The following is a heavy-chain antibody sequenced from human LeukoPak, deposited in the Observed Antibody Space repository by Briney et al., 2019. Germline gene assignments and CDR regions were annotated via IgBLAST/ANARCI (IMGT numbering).Heavy chain of an antibody. Sequence: SETLSLTCTVSGDSVSSSSNYWGWIRQPPGKGLEWIVTVSYRGIPYYSPSLQSRVTISVDTSKNQFSLKLSSVTAADTAVYYCARDRGDIVATWGYNWFDPWGQGTLVTVSS. CDR3: ARDRGDIVATWGYNWFDP. V-gene: IGHV4-39*07. CDR1: GDSVSSSSNY. J-gene: IGHJ5*02. CDR2: VSYRGIP. D-gene: IGHD5-12*01.